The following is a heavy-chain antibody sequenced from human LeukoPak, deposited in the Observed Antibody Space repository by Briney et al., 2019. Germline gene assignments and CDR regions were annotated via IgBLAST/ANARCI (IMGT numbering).Heavy chain of an antibody. CDR1: GYTFTSYD. V-gene: IGHV1-8*01. J-gene: IGHJ4*02. CDR2: MNPNSGYT. CDR3: ARGDGLKYYYDSSGYYFEYYFDY. D-gene: IGHD3-22*01. Sequence: GASVKVSCKASGYTFTSYDINWVRQATGQGLEWMGWMNPNSGYTGYAQKFQGRVTMTRNTSISTAYMELSSLRSGDPAVYYCARGDGLKYYYDSSGYYFEYYFDYWGQGTLVTVSS.